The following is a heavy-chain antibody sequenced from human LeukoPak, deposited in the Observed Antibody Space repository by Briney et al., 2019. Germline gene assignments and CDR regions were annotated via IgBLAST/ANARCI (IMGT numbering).Heavy chain of an antibody. V-gene: IGHV3-21*01. D-gene: IGHD2-15*01. CDR2: ISSSSSYI. CDR1: GFTFSSYT. CDR3: ASQGGFDY. Sequence: GGSLRLSCAASGFTFSSYTMNWVRQAPGKGLEWVSSISSSSSYIYYADSAKGRFTISRDDAKNSLYLQMNSLRAEDTAVYYCASQGGFDYWGQGTPVTVSS. J-gene: IGHJ4*02.